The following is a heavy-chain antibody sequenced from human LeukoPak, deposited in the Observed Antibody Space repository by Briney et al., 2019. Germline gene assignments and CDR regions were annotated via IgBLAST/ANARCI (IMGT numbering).Heavy chain of an antibody. Sequence: GGSLRLSCATSGFTVSSNYMSWVRQAPGKGLEWVSVIYDSGTTYYADSVKGRFLIFRDTSKNTVDLQMNSLRAEDTAVYYCARDLKYYYDSSGTFDYWGQGTLVTVSS. V-gene: IGHV3-53*01. CDR3: ARDLKYYYDSSGTFDY. CDR1: GFTVSSNY. CDR2: IYDSGTT. J-gene: IGHJ4*02. D-gene: IGHD3-22*01.